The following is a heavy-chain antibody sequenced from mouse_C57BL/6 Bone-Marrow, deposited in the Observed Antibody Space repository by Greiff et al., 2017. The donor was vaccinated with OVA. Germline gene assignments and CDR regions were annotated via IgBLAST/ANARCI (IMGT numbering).Heavy chain of an antibody. V-gene: IGHV2-2*01. J-gene: IGHJ3*01. CDR3: ARNPSTVVGRAWFAY. Sequence: VQRVESGPGLVQPSQSLSITCTVSGFSLTSYGVHWVRQSPGKGLEWLGVIWSGGSTDYNAAFISRLSISKDNSKSQVFFKMNSLQADDTAIYYCARNPSTVVGRAWFAYWGQGTLVTVSA. CDR2: IWSGGST. D-gene: IGHD1-1*01. CDR1: GFSLTSYG.